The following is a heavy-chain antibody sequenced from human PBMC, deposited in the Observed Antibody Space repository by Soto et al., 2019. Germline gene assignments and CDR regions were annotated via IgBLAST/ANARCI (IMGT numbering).Heavy chain of an antibody. CDR1: GWSFSGHY. J-gene: IGHJ4*02. CDR2: INHRGST. CDR3: ARGMNTYDSGSYLVY. Sequence: SDTLSLTSVVYGWSFSGHYWSWIRQPPGKGLEWIGEINHRGSTNCNPSLKSRVTISVDTSKNQFSLKLSSVTAADTAVYYCARGMNTYDSGSYLVYWGQGMLVTVS. D-gene: IGHD3-10*01. V-gene: IGHV4-34*01.